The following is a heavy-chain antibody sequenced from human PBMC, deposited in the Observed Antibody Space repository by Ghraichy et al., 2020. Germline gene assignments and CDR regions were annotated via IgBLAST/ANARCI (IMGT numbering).Heavy chain of an antibody. J-gene: IGHJ1*01. CDR2: ISSTSSTI. CDR3: ARELEAYYDSSGYHTGLYEYFQH. V-gene: IGHV3-48*02. Sequence: GGSLRLSCAASGFTFSDYNLNWVRQAPGKGLEWVSFISSTSSTIYYADSVKGRFTISRDNPKNSLYLQMNSLRDEDTAVYYCARELEAYYDSSGYHTGLYEYFQHWGQGTLVTVSS. D-gene: IGHD3-22*01. CDR1: GFTFSDYN.